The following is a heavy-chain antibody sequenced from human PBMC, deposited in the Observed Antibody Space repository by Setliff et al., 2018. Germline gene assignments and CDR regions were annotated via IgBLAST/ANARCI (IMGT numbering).Heavy chain of an antibody. J-gene: IGHJ4*02. CDR1: GYSFTDYW. CDR2: IYPSNSNI. V-gene: IGHV5-51*01. D-gene: IGHD5-12*01. CDR3: ARHRVGNSGYAIPILDF. Sequence: PGESLKISCKASGYSFTDYWIAWVRRMPGKGLEWMGIIYPSNSNIKYSPSSEAQITFSVDKSITTAYLQWSSLKASDTAIYYCARHRVGNSGYAIPILDFWGQGALVTVSS.